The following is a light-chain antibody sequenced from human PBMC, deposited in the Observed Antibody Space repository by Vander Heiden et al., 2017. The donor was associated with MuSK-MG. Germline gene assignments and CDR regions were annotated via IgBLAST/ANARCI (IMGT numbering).Light chain of an antibody. CDR2: GAS. J-gene: IGKJ2*01. V-gene: IGKV3-20*01. Sequence: EIVLTQSPGTLSLSPGERATLSCRASQSVSSSYLAWYQQKPGQAPRLLIYGASSRATGIPDRFSGSGYGTDFTLTISRLDPEDFAVYYCQQYGSSPPYTFGQGTKLEIK. CDR3: QQYGSSPPYT. CDR1: QSVSSSY.